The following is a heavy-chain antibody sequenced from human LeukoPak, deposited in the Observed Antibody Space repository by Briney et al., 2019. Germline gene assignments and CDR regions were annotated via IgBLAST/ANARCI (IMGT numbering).Heavy chain of an antibody. V-gene: IGHV1-2*04. Sequence: ASVKVSCKASGYTFIDYYFNWVRQAPGQGLEWMGWINPNSGGTNYAQKFQGWVTMTRDTSISTTYMELSRLRSDDTAVYYCARAQDYYGSGSYSDENWFDPWGQGTLVTVSS. CDR2: INPNSGGT. D-gene: IGHD3-10*01. CDR1: GYTFIDYY. J-gene: IGHJ5*02. CDR3: ARAQDYYGSGSYSDENWFDP.